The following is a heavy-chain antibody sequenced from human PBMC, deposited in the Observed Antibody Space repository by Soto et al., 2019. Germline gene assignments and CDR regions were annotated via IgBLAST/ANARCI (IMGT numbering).Heavy chain of an antibody. CDR3: VRGVVVVVGSTAENFDH. CDR2: ISYSGETK. V-gene: IGHV3-48*02. CDR1: GFTFTKYS. J-gene: IGHJ4*02. Sequence: GGSLRLSCVTSGFTFTKYSMNWVRQAPGKGLEWVSYISYSGETKYYADSLKGRYAISRDDAKNSVYLQMNSLRDEDTAFYYCVRGVVVVVGSTAENFDHWGQGTLVTVSS. D-gene: IGHD2-15*01.